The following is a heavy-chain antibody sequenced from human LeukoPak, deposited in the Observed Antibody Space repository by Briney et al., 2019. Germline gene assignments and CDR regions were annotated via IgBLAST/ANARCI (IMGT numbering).Heavy chain of an antibody. CDR3: ARVYADSSSRGY. J-gene: IGHJ4*02. CDR2: IKQDGSEK. V-gene: IGHV3-7*01. Sequence: GGSLRLSCAVSGFTFRNYWMTWVRQAPGKGLEWVANIKQDGSEKYYEDSVRGRFTISRDNSQNSLYLQMDSLRVEDTAVYYCARVYADSSSRGYWGQGTLVTVSS. D-gene: IGHD6-6*01. CDR1: GFTFRNYW.